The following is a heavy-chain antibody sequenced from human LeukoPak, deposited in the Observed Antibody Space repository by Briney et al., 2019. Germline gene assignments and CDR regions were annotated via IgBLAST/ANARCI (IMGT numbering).Heavy chain of an antibody. Sequence: GGSLRLSCAASGFTFSSYWMHWVRQAPGKGLVWISRINTDGSSTTYADSVKGRFTISRDNAKNSLYLQMNSLRAEDTALYHCAREVYGSGSYYLDYWGQGTLVTVSS. CDR2: INTDGSST. D-gene: IGHD3-10*01. CDR3: AREVYGSGSYYLDY. CDR1: GFTFSSYW. J-gene: IGHJ4*02. V-gene: IGHV3-74*01.